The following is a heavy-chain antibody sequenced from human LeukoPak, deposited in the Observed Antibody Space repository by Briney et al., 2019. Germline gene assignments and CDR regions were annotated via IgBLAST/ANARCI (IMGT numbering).Heavy chain of an antibody. J-gene: IGHJ4*02. D-gene: IGHD4-17*01. CDR3: TKFDYAAFEY. V-gene: IGHV3-15*01. CDR1: GFTFSSYS. CDR2: IKSKTNGGTA. Sequence: GGSLRLSCAASGFTFSSYSMNWVRQAPGKGLEWVGRIKSKTNGGTADYAAPVKGRFTISRDDSKNTLYLQMNSLKPEDTAVYYCTKFDYAAFEYWGQGALVTVSS.